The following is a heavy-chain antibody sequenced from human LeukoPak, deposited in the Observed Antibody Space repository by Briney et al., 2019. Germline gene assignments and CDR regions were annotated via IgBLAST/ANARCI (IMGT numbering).Heavy chain of an antibody. CDR3: ARAEKAVTGTLDY. J-gene: IGHJ4*02. Sequence: SETLSLTCTVSGDSISNYYWSWIRQSPGKKLEWIGYMYNRGSTIYNPSLKSRVTISTDTSKNQFSLRLTSVTAADTAVYDCARAEKAVTGTLDYWGQGTLITVSS. CDR2: MYNRGST. D-gene: IGHD6-19*01. V-gene: IGHV4-59*01. CDR1: GDSISNYY.